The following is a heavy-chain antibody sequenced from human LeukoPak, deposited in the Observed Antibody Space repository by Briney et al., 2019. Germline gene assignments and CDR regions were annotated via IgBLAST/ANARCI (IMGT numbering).Heavy chain of an antibody. J-gene: IGHJ6*03. V-gene: IGHV3-74*01. CDR1: GFTFSNYW. D-gene: IGHD2-2*01. Sequence: GGSLRLSCAASGFTFSNYWMHWVRQAPGKGLVWVSRINSDGINTSYADSVKGRFTISRDNAKNTLNLQMNSLRAEDTAVYYCARAPSIVVVPAASPYYYYMDVWGKGTTVTVSS. CDR3: ARAPSIVVVPAASPYYYYMDV. CDR2: INSDGINT.